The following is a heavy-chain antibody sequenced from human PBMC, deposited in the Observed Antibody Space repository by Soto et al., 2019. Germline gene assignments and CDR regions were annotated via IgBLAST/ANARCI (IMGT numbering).Heavy chain of an antibody. CDR2: ISAYNGNT. J-gene: IGHJ6*02. CDR3: ARDFLRGSGYFDWSYYYGMDV. Sequence: ASVKVSCKASGYTFTSYGISWVRRAPGQGLGWMGWISAYNGNTNYAQKLQGRVTMTTDTSTSTAYMELRSLRSDDTAVYYCARDFLRGSGYFDWSYYYGMDVWGQGTTVTVSS. CDR1: GYTFTSYG. V-gene: IGHV1-18*04. D-gene: IGHD3-9*01.